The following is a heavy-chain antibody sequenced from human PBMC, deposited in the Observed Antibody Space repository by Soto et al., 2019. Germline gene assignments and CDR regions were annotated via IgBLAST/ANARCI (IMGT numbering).Heavy chain of an antibody. CDR2: IWYDGSNK. D-gene: IGHD1-26*01. CDR1: GFTFSSYG. J-gene: IGHJ4*02. V-gene: IGHV3-33*01. Sequence: GGSLRLSCAASGFTFSSYGMHWVRQAPGKGLEWVAVIWYDGSNKYYADSVKGRFTISRDNSKNTLYLQMNSLRAEDTAVYYCAREVRLVGATTPQRTYYFDYWGQGTLVTVSS. CDR3: AREVRLVGATTPQRTYYFDY.